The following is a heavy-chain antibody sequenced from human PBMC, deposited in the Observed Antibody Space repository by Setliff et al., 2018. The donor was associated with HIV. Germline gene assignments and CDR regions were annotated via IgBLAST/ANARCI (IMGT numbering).Heavy chain of an antibody. Sequence: GGSLRLSCAASRFTYRMNWVRQAPGKGLEWVSGIGGDGNTHYADSVKGRFAISRDNSKNTLYLQMNSLRAEDTALYYCAKDLHFWSAADSWGQGTLVTVSS. CDR3: AKDLHFWSAADS. V-gene: IGHV3-23*01. J-gene: IGHJ4*02. CDR2: IGGDGNT. CDR1: RFTYR. D-gene: IGHD6-13*01.